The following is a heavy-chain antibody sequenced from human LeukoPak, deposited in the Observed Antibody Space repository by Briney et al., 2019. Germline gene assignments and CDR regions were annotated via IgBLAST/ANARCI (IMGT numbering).Heavy chain of an antibody. J-gene: IGHJ4*02. D-gene: IGHD3-10*01. Sequence: ASVKVSCKASGYTFSGFYTHWARLAPGQGLEWMGWINPDSGGTDYAQKFQGRVTMTRDTSISTAYMELSSLTSDDAAVYYCARYHRDGSVPFDYWGQGTLVTVSS. CDR3: ARYHRDGSVPFDY. CDR2: INPDSGGT. V-gene: IGHV1-2*02. CDR1: GYTFSGFY.